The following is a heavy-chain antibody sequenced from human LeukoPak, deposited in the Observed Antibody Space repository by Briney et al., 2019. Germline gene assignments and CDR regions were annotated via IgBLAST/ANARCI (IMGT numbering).Heavy chain of an antibody. CDR2: ICSSSSYI. J-gene: IGHJ4*02. Sequence: GGALRLSCAASGFTFSSYSMNWLRQAPGKGLEWVSSICSSSSYIYYADSVKGRFTISRDNAKNSLYLQMNSLRAEDTAVYYCARDSFYGSAYYFDYWGQGTLVTVSS. CDR3: ARDSFYGSAYYFDY. CDR1: GFTFSSYS. V-gene: IGHV3-21*01. D-gene: IGHD3-10*01.